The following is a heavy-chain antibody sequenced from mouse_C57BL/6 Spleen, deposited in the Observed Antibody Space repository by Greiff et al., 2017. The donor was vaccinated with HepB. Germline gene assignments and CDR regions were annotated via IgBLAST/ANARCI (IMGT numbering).Heavy chain of an antibody. J-gene: IGHJ2*01. CDR3: ARGITGTRGSY. D-gene: IGHD4-1*01. CDR1: GYTFTSYW. V-gene: IGHV1-61*01. Sequence: VQLQQPGAELVRPGSSVKLSCKASGYTFTSYWMAWVKQRPGQGLEWIGNIYPSDSETHYNQKFKDKATLTVDKSSSTAYMQLSSLTSEDSAVYYCARGITGTRGSYWGQGTTLTVSS. CDR2: IYPSDSET.